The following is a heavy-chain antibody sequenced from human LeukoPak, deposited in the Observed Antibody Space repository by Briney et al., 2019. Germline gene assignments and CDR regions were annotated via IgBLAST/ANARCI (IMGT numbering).Heavy chain of an antibody. Sequence: ASVKVSCKASGYTFTGYHMHWVRQAPGQGLEWMGWINPNSGGTNYAQKFQGRVTMTRDTSISTAYMEPSRLRSDDTAMYYCARARGYYDSSGYYDYFDYWGQGTLVTVSS. J-gene: IGHJ4*02. CDR2: INPNSGGT. V-gene: IGHV1-2*02. D-gene: IGHD3-22*01. CDR1: GYTFTGYH. CDR3: ARARGYYDSSGYYDYFDY.